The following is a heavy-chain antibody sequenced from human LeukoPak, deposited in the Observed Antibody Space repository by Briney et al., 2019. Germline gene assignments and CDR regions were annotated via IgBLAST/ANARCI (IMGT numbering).Heavy chain of an antibody. Sequence: GGSLRLSCAASGFTFSSYSMNWVRQAPGKGLEWVSAISGSGGSTYYADSVKGRFTISRDNSKNTLYLQMNSLRAEDTAVYYCAKGGGSIGRSYYFDYWGQGTLVTVSS. CDR1: GFTFSSYS. J-gene: IGHJ4*02. D-gene: IGHD2-15*01. CDR2: ISGSGGST. V-gene: IGHV3-23*01. CDR3: AKGGGSIGRSYYFDY.